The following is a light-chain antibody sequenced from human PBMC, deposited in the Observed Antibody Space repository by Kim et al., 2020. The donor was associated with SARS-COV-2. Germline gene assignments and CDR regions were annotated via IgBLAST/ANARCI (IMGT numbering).Light chain of an antibody. V-gene: IGLV2-14*03. CDR1: SSDVGGYNY. J-gene: IGLJ1*01. CDR3: SSYRSSGYV. Sequence: ALTQPASVSGSPGQSITISCTGTSSDVGGYNYVSWYQRYPGKAPKLMIYDVTKRPSGVSNRFSGSKSGNTASLTISGLQAEDEADYYCSSYRSSGYVFGTGTKVTVL. CDR2: DVT.